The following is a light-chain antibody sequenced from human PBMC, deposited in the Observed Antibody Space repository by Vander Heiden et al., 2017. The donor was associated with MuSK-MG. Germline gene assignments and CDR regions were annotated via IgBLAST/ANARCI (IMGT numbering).Light chain of an antibody. J-gene: IGLJ1*01. V-gene: IGLV1-40*01. CDR1: SSNIGAGYD. CDR3: QSYDSSLSVYV. Sequence: QSVLTQPRSVSGAPGQRVTISCTGSSSNIGAGYDVHWYQHLPGAAPKVLIFGNSNRPSGVPDRFSGSKSGTSASLAITGLQADDEADYYCQSYDSSLSVYVFGTGTKVTVL. CDR2: GNS.